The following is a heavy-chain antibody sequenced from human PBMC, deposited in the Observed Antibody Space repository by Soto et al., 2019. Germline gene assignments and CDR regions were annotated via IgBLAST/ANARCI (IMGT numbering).Heavy chain of an antibody. CDR1: GYTFTGYY. D-gene: IGHD3-10*01. V-gene: IGHV1-2*04. Sequence: SVKVSCKASGYTFTGYYMHWVRQAPGQGLEWMGWINPNSGGTNYAQKFQGWVTMTRDTSISTAYMELSRLRSDDTAVYYCARDDGGYYGSGNYYYYGMDVRGQGTTVTVSS. CDR3: ARDDGGYYGSGNYYYYGMDV. J-gene: IGHJ6*02. CDR2: INPNSGGT.